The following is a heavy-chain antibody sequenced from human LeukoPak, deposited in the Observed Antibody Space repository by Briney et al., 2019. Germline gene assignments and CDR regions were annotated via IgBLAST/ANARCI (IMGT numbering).Heavy chain of an antibody. J-gene: IGHJ5*02. Sequence: ASVKVSCKASGYTFTSYDINWVRQATGQGLEWMGGFDPEDGETIYAQKFQGRVTMTEDTSTDTAFMELSSLRSEDTAVYYCATARDMRVTMIRGVIIRHPRWFDPWGQGTLVTVSS. D-gene: IGHD3-10*01. CDR1: GYTFTSYD. V-gene: IGHV1-24*01. CDR2: FDPEDGET. CDR3: ATARDMRVTMIRGVIIRHPRWFDP.